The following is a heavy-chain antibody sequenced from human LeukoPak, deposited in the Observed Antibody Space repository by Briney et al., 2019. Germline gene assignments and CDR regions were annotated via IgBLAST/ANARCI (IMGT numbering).Heavy chain of an antibody. CDR3: ARDLRSQLLYGHWYWFDP. D-gene: IGHD2-2*02. CDR2: ISAYNGNT. CDR1: GYTFTSYG. Sequence: GASVKVSCKASGYTFTSYGISWVRQAPGQGLEWMGWISAYNGNTNYAQKLQGRVTMTTDTSTSTAYMELRSLRSDDTAVYYCARDLRSQLLYGHWYWFDPWGQGTLVTVPS. J-gene: IGHJ5*02. V-gene: IGHV1-18*01.